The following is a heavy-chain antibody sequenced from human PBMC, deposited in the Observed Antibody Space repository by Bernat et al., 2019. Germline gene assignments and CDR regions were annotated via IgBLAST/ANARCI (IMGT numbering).Heavy chain of an antibody. D-gene: IGHD2-15*01. Sequence: EVQLLESGGGLVQPGGSLRLSCAASGFTFSSYAMTWVRQAPGKGLEWVSGISGSGSGTYYADSVKGRFSISRDNSKNTLYVQMNSLRAEDTAVYYCAKEGAAAQVEYFQSWGQGTLVIVSS. CDR2: ISGSGSGT. CDR3: AKEGAAAQVEYFQS. V-gene: IGHV3-23*01. J-gene: IGHJ1*01. CDR1: GFTFSSYA.